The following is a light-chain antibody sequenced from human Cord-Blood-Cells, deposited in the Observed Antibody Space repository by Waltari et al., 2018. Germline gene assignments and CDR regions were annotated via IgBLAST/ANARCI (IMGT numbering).Light chain of an antibody. CDR3: SSYTSSSTWV. V-gene: IGLV2-14*01. Sequence: QSALTQPASVSGSPGQSITISCTGTSGDVGGYNYVSWYQQHPGKAPKLMIYDVSNRPSGVSNRVSGSKSGNTASLTISGLQAEDEADYYCSSYTSSSTWVFGGGTKLTVL. J-gene: IGLJ3*02. CDR2: DVS. CDR1: SGDVGGYNY.